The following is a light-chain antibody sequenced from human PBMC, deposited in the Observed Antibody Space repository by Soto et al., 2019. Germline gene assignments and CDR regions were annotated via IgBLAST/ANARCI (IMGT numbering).Light chain of an antibody. V-gene: IGKV1-5*01. CDR2: GAS. Sequence: DIEVTQSPSTLSASVGYTVAITCRASQSISTSLAWYQQKPGKAPNLLISGASTLEEGVPSRFRGSGSGTEFTLTITSLQTDDFATYYCQQYITYSTFGQGTKVDIK. CDR3: QQYITYST. J-gene: IGKJ1*01. CDR1: QSISTS.